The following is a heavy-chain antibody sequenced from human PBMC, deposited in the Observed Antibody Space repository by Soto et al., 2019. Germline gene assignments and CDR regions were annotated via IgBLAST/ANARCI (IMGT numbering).Heavy chain of an antibody. Sequence: ESGGGVVQPGRSLRLSCAASGFTFSSYAMHWVRQAPGKGLEWVAVISYDGSNKYYADSVKGRFTISRDNSKNTLYLQMNSLRAEDTAVYYCARVSHTYYYDSSGYFDYWGQGTLVTVSS. CDR3: ARVSHTYYYDSSGYFDY. J-gene: IGHJ4*02. CDR1: GFTFSSYA. D-gene: IGHD3-22*01. CDR2: ISYDGSNK. V-gene: IGHV3-30-3*01.